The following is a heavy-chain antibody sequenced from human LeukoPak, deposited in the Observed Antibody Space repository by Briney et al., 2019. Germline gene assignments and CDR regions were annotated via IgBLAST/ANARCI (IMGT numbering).Heavy chain of an antibody. V-gene: IGHV5-51*01. CDR1: GYSFTSYW. Sequence: GAALKISCKGSGYSFTSYWIGWGRQMPGKGLGWMGIIYPGDSDTRYSPSFQGQVTISADKSISTAYLQWSSLKASDTAMYYCARLAVPAAGLDYWGQGTLVTVSS. D-gene: IGHD2-2*01. J-gene: IGHJ4*02. CDR2: IYPGDSDT. CDR3: ARLAVPAAGLDY.